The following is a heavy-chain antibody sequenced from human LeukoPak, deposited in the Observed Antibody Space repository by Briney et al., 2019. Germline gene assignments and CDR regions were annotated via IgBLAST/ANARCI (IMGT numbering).Heavy chain of an antibody. D-gene: IGHD2-21*02. CDR1: GGTFSSYA. CDR3: ARDNPNDCGGDCYSGPYYYYYMDV. CDR2: IIPIFGTA. Sequence: GASVKVSCKASGGTFSSYAISWVRQAPGQGLEWMGGIIPIFGTANYAQKFQGRVTITADESTSTVYMELSSLRSEDTAVYYCARDNPNDCGGDCYSGPYYYYYMDVWGKGTTVTVSS. V-gene: IGHV1-69*13. J-gene: IGHJ6*03.